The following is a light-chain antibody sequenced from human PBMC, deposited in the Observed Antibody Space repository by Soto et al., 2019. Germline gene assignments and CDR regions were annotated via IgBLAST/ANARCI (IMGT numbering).Light chain of an antibody. CDR3: QTWGTGIHVV. CDR1: SGHSSYA. V-gene: IGLV4-69*01. Sequence: QTVVTQSPSASASLGASVKLTCTLSSGHSSYAIAWHQQQPEKGPRYLMKLDSDGSHTKGDAIPDRFSGSSSGAERYLTISRLQSEDEADYYCQTWGTGIHVVFDGGTKLTVL. J-gene: IGLJ2*01. CDR2: LDSDGSH.